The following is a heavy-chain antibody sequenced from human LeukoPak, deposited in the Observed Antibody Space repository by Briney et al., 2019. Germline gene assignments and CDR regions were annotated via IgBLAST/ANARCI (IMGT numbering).Heavy chain of an antibody. CDR1: GFTFSSHA. CDR2: ISGSGGST. D-gene: IGHD2-15*01. Sequence: GGSLRLSCAASGFTFSSHAMSWVRQAPGKGLEWVSAISGSGGSTYYADPVKGRFTISRDNSKNALYLQMNSLRAEDTAVYYCAQQVGYCSSGSCYFTYWGQGTLVTVSS. V-gene: IGHV3-23*01. J-gene: IGHJ1*01. CDR3: AQQVGYCSSGSCYFTY.